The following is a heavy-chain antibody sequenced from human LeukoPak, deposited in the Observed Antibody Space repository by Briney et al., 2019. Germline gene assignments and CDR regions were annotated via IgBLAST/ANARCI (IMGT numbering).Heavy chain of an antibody. CDR3: AKDAGLIAVAGGY. CDR2: ISYDGSNK. CDR1: GFTFSSYG. Sequence: GGSLRLSCAASGFTFSSYGMHWVRQAPGKGLEWVAVISYDGSNKYYADSVKGRFTISRDNSKNTLYLQMNSLRAEDTAVYYCAKDAGLIAVAGGYWGQGTLVTVSS. D-gene: IGHD6-19*01. J-gene: IGHJ4*02. V-gene: IGHV3-30*18.